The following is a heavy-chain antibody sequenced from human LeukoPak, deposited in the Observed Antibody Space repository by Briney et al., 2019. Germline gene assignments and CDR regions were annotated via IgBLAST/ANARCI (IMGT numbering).Heavy chain of an antibody. Sequence: PSETLSLTCTVSGGPISSGGYYWRWIRQHPGKGLERNGNIYYSGSTYYNPSLKSRVTIAVDTSKNQFSLKLSSVTAADTAVYYCARGGSDYYYYGMDVWGKGTTVTVSS. V-gene: IGHV4-31*03. CDR3: ARGGSDYYYYGMDV. CDR1: GGPISSGGYY. J-gene: IGHJ6*04. CDR2: IYYSGST. D-gene: IGHD5-12*01.